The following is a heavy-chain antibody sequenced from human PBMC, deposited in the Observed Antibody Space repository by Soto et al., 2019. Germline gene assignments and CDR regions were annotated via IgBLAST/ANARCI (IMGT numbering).Heavy chain of an antibody. CDR3: ARVGITFGGVIVTGFDY. D-gene: IGHD3-16*02. CDR1: GGSISSSNW. Sequence: QVQLQESGPGLIKPSGTLSLICAVSGGSISSSNWWSWVRQPPGKGLEWIGEIYHSGSTNYNPSLKSRVTISVDKSKNQFSLKLSSVTAADTAVSYCARVGITFGGVIVTGFDYWGQGTLVTVSS. CDR2: IYHSGST. J-gene: IGHJ4*02. V-gene: IGHV4-4*02.